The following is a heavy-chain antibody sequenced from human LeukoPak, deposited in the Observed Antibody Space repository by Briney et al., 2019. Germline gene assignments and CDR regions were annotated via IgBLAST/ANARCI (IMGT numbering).Heavy chain of an antibody. CDR1: GGSISSYY. J-gene: IGHJ6*03. Sequence: SETLSLTCTVSGGSISSYYWSWIRQPPGKGLEWIGYIYYSGSTNYNPSLKNRVTISVDTSKNQFSLKLSSVTAADTAVYYCAREAYSSGWYGTYYYYYMDVWGKGTTVTISS. CDR3: AREAYSSGWYGTYYYYYMDV. V-gene: IGHV4-59*12. CDR2: IYYSGST. D-gene: IGHD6-19*01.